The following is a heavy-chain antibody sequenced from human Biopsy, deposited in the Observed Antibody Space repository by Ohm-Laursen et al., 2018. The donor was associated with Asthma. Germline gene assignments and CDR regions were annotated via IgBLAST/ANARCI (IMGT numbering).Heavy chain of an antibody. J-gene: IGHJ6*02. CDR1: GDSFSNYA. CDR3: ARGYSGSDRIVYYYSGLEV. V-gene: IGHV1-69*13. CDR2: LIPVLGTP. Sequence: VKISCKASGDSFSNYATSWVRQAPGQGPEWMGGLIPVLGTPDHAQMFEGRVTITADESTSTAYMELSSLSSEDTAVYYCARGYSGSDRIVYYYSGLEVWGQGTTVTVSS. D-gene: IGHD5-12*01.